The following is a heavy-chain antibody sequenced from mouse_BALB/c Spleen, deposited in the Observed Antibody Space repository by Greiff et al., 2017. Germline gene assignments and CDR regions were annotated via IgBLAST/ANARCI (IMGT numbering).Heavy chain of an antibody. Sequence: QVHVKQSGAELVKPGASVKLSCKASGYTFTSYYMYWVKQRPGQGLEWIGEINPSNGGTNFNEKFKSKATLTVDKSSSTAYMQLSSLTSEDSAVYYCTRGTYGSKRFAYWGQGTLVTVSA. CDR3: TRGTYGSKRFAY. CDR2: INPSNGGT. CDR1: GYTFTSYY. J-gene: IGHJ3*01. V-gene: IGHV1S81*02. D-gene: IGHD1-1*01.